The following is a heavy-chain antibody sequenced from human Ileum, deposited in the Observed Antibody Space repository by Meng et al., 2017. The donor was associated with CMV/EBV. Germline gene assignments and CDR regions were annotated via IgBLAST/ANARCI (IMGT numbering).Heavy chain of an antibody. CDR3: ARVTVGATESDWFDP. Sequence: ESLKISCTVSGGSISSSSYYWGWIRQPPGKGLEWIGSIYYSGSTYYNPSLKSRVTISVDTSKNQFSLKLSSVTAADTAVYYCARVTVGATESDWFDPWGQGTLVTVSS. CDR1: GGSISSSSYY. J-gene: IGHJ5*02. D-gene: IGHD1-26*01. CDR2: IYYSGST. V-gene: IGHV4-39*07.